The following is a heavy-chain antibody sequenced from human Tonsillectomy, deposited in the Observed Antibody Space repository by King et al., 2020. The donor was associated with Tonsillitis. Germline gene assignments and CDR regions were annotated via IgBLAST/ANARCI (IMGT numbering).Heavy chain of an antibody. Sequence: QLQESGPGLVKPSETLSLTCTVSGGSISSSSYCWGWIRQPPGQGLEWIGSIDYSGSTFYNPSLKSRVTISVDTSKNQFSLKLSSVTAADTAVYYCARRTELLSFDYWGQGTLVTVSS. CDR2: IDYSGST. CDR1: GGSISSSSYC. J-gene: IGHJ4*02. V-gene: IGHV4-39*01. CDR3: ARRTELLSFDY. D-gene: IGHD1-26*01.